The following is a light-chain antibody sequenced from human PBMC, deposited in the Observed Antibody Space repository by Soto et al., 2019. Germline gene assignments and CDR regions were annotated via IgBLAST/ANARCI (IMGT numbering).Light chain of an antibody. CDR2: KAS. CDR3: QQYGGYPYT. J-gene: IGKJ2*01. CDR1: QSISTW. Sequence: DIQMSQSPSTLSASVGDRVTITCRASQSISTWLAWYQQKPGKAPKLLIYKASSLPSGVPSRFGGSGSGTEFTLTISSLQPDDFASYYCQQYGGYPYTFGQGTKLEI. V-gene: IGKV1-5*03.